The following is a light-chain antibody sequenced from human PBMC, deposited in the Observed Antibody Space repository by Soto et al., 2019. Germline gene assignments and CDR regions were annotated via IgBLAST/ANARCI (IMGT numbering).Light chain of an antibody. CDR2: GNS. V-gene: IGLV1-40*01. CDR3: QSYDSSLSGSV. Sequence: QAVLTQPPSVSGAPGQRVTISCTGSRSNIGAGYHVHWYQQLPGTAPKLLIYGNSNRPSGVPDRFSGSKSGTSASLAITGLQAEDEADYSCQSYDSSLSGSVFGGGTKLT. J-gene: IGLJ3*02. CDR1: RSNIGAGYH.